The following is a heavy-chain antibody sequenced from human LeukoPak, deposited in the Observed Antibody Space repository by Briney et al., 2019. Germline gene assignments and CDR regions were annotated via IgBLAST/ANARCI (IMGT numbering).Heavy chain of an antibody. Sequence: PGGSLRLSCAASGFTFSSYSMNWVRQAPGKGLEWVSYISSSSSTIYYADSVKGRFTISRDNAKNSLYLQMNSLRAEDTAVYYCARDMDFWSGYYTAGGYYMDVWGKGPTVTVSS. CDR3: ARDMDFWSGYYTAGGYYMDV. J-gene: IGHJ6*03. D-gene: IGHD3-3*01. CDR1: GFTFSSYS. V-gene: IGHV3-48*01. CDR2: ISSSSSTI.